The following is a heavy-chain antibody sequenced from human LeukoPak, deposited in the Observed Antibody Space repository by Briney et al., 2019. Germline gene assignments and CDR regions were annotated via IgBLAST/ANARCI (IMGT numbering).Heavy chain of an antibody. Sequence: SETLSLTCAVYGGSFSGYYWSWIRQPPGKGLEWIGEINHSGSTNYNPSLKSRVTISVDASKNQFSLKLSSVTAVDTAVYYCARGRITMVRGVIGDYYYYYGMDVWGQGTTVTVSS. CDR2: INHSGST. CDR1: GGSFSGYY. CDR3: ARGRITMVRGVIGDYYYYYGMDV. V-gene: IGHV4-34*01. J-gene: IGHJ6*02. D-gene: IGHD3-10*01.